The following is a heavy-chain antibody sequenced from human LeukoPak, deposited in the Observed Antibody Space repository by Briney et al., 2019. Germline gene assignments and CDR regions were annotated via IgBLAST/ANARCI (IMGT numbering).Heavy chain of an antibody. CDR1: GFTFNNYA. V-gene: IGHV3-23*01. D-gene: IGHD5-12*01. CDR3: AKARSGYDSFPYYFDY. CDR2: LSSSGGIT. Sequence: GGSLRLSCAASGFTFNNYAMSCVRHAPGKGLEWVSALSSSGGITYYADSVKGRFTISRDNSKNTLFLQMNSLGADDTAVYYCAKARSGYDSFPYYFDYWGQGTLVTVSS. J-gene: IGHJ4*02.